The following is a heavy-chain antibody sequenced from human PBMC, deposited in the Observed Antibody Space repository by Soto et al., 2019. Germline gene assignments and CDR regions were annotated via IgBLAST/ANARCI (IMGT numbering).Heavy chain of an antibody. CDR2: LVPQFGTP. CDR3: SRQNRDTPMVPFDV. Sequence: QVQLVQSGAEVKKPGSSVKVSCLASRGTFNRYAINWVRQAPGHGLEWLGALVPQFGTPNYAQKFQDRVTIVAEKSTTTTCMELRGLTSDDAGVYYCSRQNRDTPMVPFDVWGQGALVTVSS. D-gene: IGHD5-18*01. CDR1: RGTFNRYA. V-gene: IGHV1-69*06. J-gene: IGHJ4*02.